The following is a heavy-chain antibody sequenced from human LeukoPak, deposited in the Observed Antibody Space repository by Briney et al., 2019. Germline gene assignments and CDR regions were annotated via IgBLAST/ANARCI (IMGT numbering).Heavy chain of an antibody. CDR1: GGSFNGYY. D-gene: IGHD5-24*01. CDR2: IYSGGST. Sequence: PSETLSLTCAVYGGSFNGYYWSWIRQPPGKGLEWIGFIYSGGSTNYNPSLKSRVTISVDTSKNQFALRVNSVTAADTAVYYCARVLAEMAAVWRDDVFDIWGQGTIVTVSS. J-gene: IGHJ3*02. CDR3: ARVLAEMAAVWRDDVFDI. V-gene: IGHV4-59*01.